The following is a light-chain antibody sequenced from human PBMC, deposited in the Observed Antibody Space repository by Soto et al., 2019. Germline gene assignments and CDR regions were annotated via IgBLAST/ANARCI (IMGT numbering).Light chain of an antibody. CDR3: QQSYSTPPT. Sequence: DIQMTQSPSSLSASVGDRVTITCRASQSISSYLNWYQQNPGKAPKLLLYAASSLQSGVPSRFSGSGSGTAFTLTISSLQPEDFATDYCQQSYSTPPTFGGGTKVEIK. CDR2: AAS. CDR1: QSISSY. V-gene: IGKV1-39*01. J-gene: IGKJ4*01.